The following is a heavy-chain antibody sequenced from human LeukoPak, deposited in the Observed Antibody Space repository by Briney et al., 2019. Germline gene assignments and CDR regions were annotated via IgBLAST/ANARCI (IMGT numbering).Heavy chain of an antibody. V-gene: IGHV4-30-4*01. J-gene: IGHJ3*02. Sequence: IPSETLSPTCTVSGGSISSGDYYWSWIRQPPGKGLEWIGYIYYSGSTYYNPSLKSRVTISVDTSKNQFSLKLNSVTAADTAVYYCARDRGYSYGYGTAFDIWGQGTMVTVSS. CDR2: IYYSGST. CDR3: ARDRGYSYGYGTAFDI. CDR1: GGSISSGDYY. D-gene: IGHD5-18*01.